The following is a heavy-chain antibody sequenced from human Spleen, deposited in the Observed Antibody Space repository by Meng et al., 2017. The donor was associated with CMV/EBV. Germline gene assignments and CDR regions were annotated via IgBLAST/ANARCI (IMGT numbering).Heavy chain of an antibody. CDR2: ISAHNGKT. J-gene: IGHJ3*02. D-gene: IGHD3-22*01. Sequence: ASVKVSCKGSGYTFNSYGISWVRQAPGQGLEWMGWISAHNGKTKYAQRVQGRLTLTTDTSTSTAYMDLRSLRSDDTAVYYCARDHYYDSSGYSNAFDIWDQGTMVTVSS. CDR1: GYTFNSYG. V-gene: IGHV1-18*01. CDR3: ARDHYYDSSGYSNAFDI.